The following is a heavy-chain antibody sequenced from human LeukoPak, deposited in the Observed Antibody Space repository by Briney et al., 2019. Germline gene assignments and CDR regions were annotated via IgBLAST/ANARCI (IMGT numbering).Heavy chain of an antibody. J-gene: IGHJ5*02. CDR2: INHSGST. V-gene: IGHV4-34*01. D-gene: IGHD6-19*01. CDR3: ARRRRGIAVAGTWFDP. CDR1: GGSFSGYY. Sequence: SETLSLTCAVYGGSFSGYYWSWIRQPPGKGLEWIGEINHSGSTNYNPSLKSRVTISVDTSKNQFSLKPSSVTAADTAVYYCARRRRGIAVAGTWFDPWGQGTLVTVSS.